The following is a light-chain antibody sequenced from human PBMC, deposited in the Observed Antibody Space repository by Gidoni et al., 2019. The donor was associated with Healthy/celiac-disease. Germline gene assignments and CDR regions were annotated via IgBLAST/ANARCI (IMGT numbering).Light chain of an antibody. CDR3: QVWDSSSDHVV. Sequence: SYVLTPPPSVSVPPGKTARNTCGGNNIGSKSVHWYQQKPGQAPVLVIYYDSDRPSGIPERFSGSNSGNTATLTISRVEAGDEADYYCQVWDSSSDHVVFGGGTKLTVL. CDR1: NIGSKS. V-gene: IGLV3-21*04. J-gene: IGLJ2*01. CDR2: YDS.